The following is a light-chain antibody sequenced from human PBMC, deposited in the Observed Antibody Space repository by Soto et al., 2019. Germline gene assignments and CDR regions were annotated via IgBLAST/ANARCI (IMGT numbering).Light chain of an antibody. Sequence: DIQMTQSPSSLSASVGDRLTITCRASQGISTYLNWYQQKPGKAPKLLIYSASNLQSGVPSRFSGSGSGTDFTLTISSLQPEDFATYYCQQSYFTPTWTFGQGTKVDIK. CDR1: QGISTY. CDR2: SAS. CDR3: QQSYFTPTWT. J-gene: IGKJ1*01. V-gene: IGKV1-39*01.